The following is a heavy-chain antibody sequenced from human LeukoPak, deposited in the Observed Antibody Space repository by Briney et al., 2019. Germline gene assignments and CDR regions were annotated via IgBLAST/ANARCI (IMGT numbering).Heavy chain of an antibody. CDR1: GGTFSSYA. J-gene: IGHJ4*02. V-gene: IGHV1-69*05. CDR2: IIPIFGTA. Sequence: GSSVKVSCKASGGTFSSYAISWVRQAPGQGLEWMGRIIPIFGTANYAQKFQGRVTITTDESTSTAYMELSSLRSEDTAVYYCARSGVLLWFGDQEKATFDYWGQGTLVTVSS. D-gene: IGHD3-10*01. CDR3: ARSGVLLWFGDQEKATFDY.